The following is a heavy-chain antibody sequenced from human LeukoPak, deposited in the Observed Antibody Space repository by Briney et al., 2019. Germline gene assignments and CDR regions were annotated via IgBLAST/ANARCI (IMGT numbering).Heavy chain of an antibody. D-gene: IGHD5-24*01. CDR2: IYYSGST. V-gene: IGHV4-39*07. CDR3: ARDSRLEMATFHYYYYMDV. Sequence: PSETLSLTCTVSGVSISSSSYYWGWIRQPPGKGLEWIGSIYYSGSTYYNPYLKSRVTISVDTSKNQFSLKLSSVTAADTAVYYCARDSRLEMATFHYYYYMDVWGKGTTVTVSS. CDR1: GVSISSSSYY. J-gene: IGHJ6*03.